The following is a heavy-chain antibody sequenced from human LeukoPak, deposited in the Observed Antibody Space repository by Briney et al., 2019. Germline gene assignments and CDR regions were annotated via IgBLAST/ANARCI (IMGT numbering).Heavy chain of an antibody. D-gene: IGHD2-2*01. CDR3: ATPYRNIVVVPAAIGVPGY. Sequence: GGSLRLSCAASGFTFSSYAMSWVRQAPGKGLEWVSGISGSGGSTYYADSVKGRFTISRDNSKNTLYLQMNSLRAKDTAVYFCATPYRNIVVVPAAIGVPGYWGQGTLVTVSS. V-gene: IGHV3-23*01. J-gene: IGHJ4*02. CDR2: ISGSGGST. CDR1: GFTFSSYA.